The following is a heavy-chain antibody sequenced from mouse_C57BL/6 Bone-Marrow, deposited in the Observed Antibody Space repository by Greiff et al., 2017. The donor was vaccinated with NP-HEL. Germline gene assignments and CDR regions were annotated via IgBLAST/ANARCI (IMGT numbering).Heavy chain of an antibody. CDR1: GYSITSGYY. CDR3: AREAELLRFPLDV. Sequence: EVKLQESGPGLVKPSQSLSLTCSVTGYSITSGYYWNWIRQFPGNKLEWMGYISYDGSNNYNPSLKNRISITRDTSTNQFFLKLNSVTTEDAATDYCAREAELLRFPLDVWGTGTTVTVSS. V-gene: IGHV3-6*01. CDR2: ISYDGSN. D-gene: IGHD1-1*01. J-gene: IGHJ1*03.